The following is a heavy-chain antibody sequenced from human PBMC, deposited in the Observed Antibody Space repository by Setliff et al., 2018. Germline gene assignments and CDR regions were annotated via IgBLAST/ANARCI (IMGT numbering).Heavy chain of an antibody. J-gene: IGHJ6*02. CDR3: ARARGEQQLGHYYYYYGMDV. CDR1: GFTFSSYS. Sequence: LRLSCAASGFTFSSYSMNWVRQAPGKGLEWVSSISSSSSYICYADSVKGRFTISRDNAKNSLYLQMNSLRAEDTAVYYCARARGEQQLGHYYYYYGMDVWGQGTTVTVSS. CDR2: ISSSSSYI. D-gene: IGHD6-13*01. V-gene: IGHV3-21*01.